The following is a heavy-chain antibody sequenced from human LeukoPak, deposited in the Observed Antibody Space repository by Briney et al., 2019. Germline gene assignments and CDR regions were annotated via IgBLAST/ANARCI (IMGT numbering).Heavy chain of an antibody. V-gene: IGHV3-64D*06. D-gene: IGHD3-10*01. CDR3: VKGDTMVRGVIEY. Sequence: GGSLRLSSSASGFTFSGYAMYWVRQAPGKGLEYVSAISSNGGGTYYADSVKGRFTISRDNSKNTLYLQMSSLRAEDTAVYYSVKGDTMVRGVIEYWGQGTLVTVSS. CDR1: GFTFSGYA. CDR2: ISSNGGGT. J-gene: IGHJ4*02.